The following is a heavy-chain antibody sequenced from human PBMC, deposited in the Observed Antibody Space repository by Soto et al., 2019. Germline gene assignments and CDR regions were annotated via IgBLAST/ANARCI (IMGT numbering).Heavy chain of an antibody. J-gene: IGHJ5*02. D-gene: IGHD1-26*01. Sequence: QVHLVQSGAEVKKPGTSVRVSCKASGGAVSDYDLAWLRQAPGPGPEWMGGIIPSFGTANYAQTFLGRVTMTADKSTNPAHLDQNSLTCADTAVYYCALASLEPGYRAGKGWFDPWGQGTLVTVSS. V-gene: IGHV1-69*06. CDR2: IIPSFGTA. CDR1: GGAVSDYD. CDR3: ALASLEPGYRAGKGWFDP.